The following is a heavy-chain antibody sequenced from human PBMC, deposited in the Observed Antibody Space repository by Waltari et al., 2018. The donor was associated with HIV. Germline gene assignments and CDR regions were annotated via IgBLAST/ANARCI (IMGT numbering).Heavy chain of an antibody. CDR3: TSEEDYGSGSHFDY. J-gene: IGHJ4*02. Sequence: EVQLVESGGDLLKPGGCLRLSCAASGFTLNSVWMIWVRQAPGKGLEGVGRIKTKGDGGATDYAAAVKGRFTISRDDSKNTVYLQMNSLKIEDTAVYYCTSEEDYGSGSHFDYWGQGTLVTVSS. CDR2: IKTKGDGGAT. CDR1: GFTLNSVW. V-gene: IGHV3-15*01. D-gene: IGHD3-10*01.